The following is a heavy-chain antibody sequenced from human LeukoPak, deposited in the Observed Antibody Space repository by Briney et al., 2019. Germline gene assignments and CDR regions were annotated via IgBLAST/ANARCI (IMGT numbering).Heavy chain of an antibody. CDR1: GFTFSSYA. Sequence: GGSLRLSCAASGFTFSSYAMSWVRQAPGKGLEWVSAISGSGDSTYYADSVKGRFTISRDNSKNTLYLQMNSLRAEDTAVYYCAKDRDPYCSGGSCYRGDWFDPWGQGTLVTVSS. V-gene: IGHV3-23*01. D-gene: IGHD2-15*01. CDR2: ISGSGDST. J-gene: IGHJ5*02. CDR3: AKDRDPYCSGGSCYRGDWFDP.